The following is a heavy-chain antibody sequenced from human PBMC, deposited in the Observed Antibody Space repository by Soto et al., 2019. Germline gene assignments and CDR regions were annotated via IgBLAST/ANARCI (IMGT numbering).Heavy chain of an antibody. CDR2: ISYDGSNK. Sequence: QVQLVESGGGVVQPGRSLRLSCAASGFTFSSYAMHWVRQAPGKGLEWVAVISYDGSNKYYADSVKGRFTISRDNSKNTLYLQMNSLRAEDTAVYYCERGSSGWYGSGSRFDPWGQGTLVTVSS. D-gene: IGHD6-19*01. J-gene: IGHJ5*02. V-gene: IGHV3-30-3*01. CDR3: ERGSSGWYGSGSRFDP. CDR1: GFTFSSYA.